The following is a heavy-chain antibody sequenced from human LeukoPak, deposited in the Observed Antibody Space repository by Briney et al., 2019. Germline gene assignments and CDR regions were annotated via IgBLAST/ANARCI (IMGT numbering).Heavy chain of an antibody. D-gene: IGHD5-18*01. Sequence: ASVKVSCKASGGTFSSYAISWVRQAPGQGLEWMGGIIPIFGTANYAQKFQGRVTITADESTSTAYMELSSLRSEDTAVYYCARDRGYSYGWIDFDYWGQGTLVTVSS. CDR2: IIPIFGTA. CDR1: GGTFSSYA. CDR3: ARDRGYSYGWIDFDY. V-gene: IGHV1-69*13. J-gene: IGHJ4*02.